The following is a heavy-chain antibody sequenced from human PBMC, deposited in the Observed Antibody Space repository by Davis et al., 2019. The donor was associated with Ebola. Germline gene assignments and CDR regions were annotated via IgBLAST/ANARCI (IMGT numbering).Heavy chain of an antibody. CDR2: ISGYNGNT. J-gene: IGHJ4*02. D-gene: IGHD2-2*01. CDR1: GYMFTNYG. Sequence: SVKVSCKASGYMFTNYGISWVRQAPAQGLEWMGWISGYNGNTDYAQTVQGRVSMTTDTSTSTAYMELRSLRSDDTAVYYCARDGTYYIGHCVSTSCFGVDYWGQGTLVTVSS. CDR3: ARDGTYYIGHCVSTSCFGVDY. V-gene: IGHV1-18*04.